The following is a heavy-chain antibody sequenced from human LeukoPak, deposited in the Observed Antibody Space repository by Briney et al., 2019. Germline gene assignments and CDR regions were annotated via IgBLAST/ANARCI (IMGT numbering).Heavy chain of an antibody. CDR1: GYSFSLYG. D-gene: IGHD4-17*01. CDR2: ISASDGTT. Sequence: ASVTVSCKASGYSFSLYGITWARQAPGQGLEYLGWISASDGTTNYAQKVQDRVTMTTDTSTSTAYLELRSLRSEDTAVYYCARCGAAVTTHFSHWGQGTLVTVSS. CDR3: ARCGAAVTTHFSH. J-gene: IGHJ4*02. V-gene: IGHV1-18*01.